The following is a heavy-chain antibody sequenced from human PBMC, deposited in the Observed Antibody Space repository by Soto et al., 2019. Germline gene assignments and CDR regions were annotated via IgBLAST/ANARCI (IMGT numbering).Heavy chain of an antibody. D-gene: IGHD4-17*01. V-gene: IGHV3-53*04. Sequence: GGSLRLSCAASGFTVSSNYMCWVRQAPGKGLEWVSVIYSGGSTYYADSVKGRFTISRHNSKNTLYLQMNSLRAEDTAVYYCARSVMTTVNDAFDIWGQGTMVTVSS. CDR1: GFTVSSNY. CDR3: ARSVMTTVNDAFDI. CDR2: IYSGGST. J-gene: IGHJ3*02.